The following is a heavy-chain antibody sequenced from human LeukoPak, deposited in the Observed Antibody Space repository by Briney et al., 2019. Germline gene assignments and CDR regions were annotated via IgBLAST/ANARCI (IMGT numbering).Heavy chain of an antibody. Sequence: GGSLRLSCSASGFTFSTYSMNWVRQAPGKGLEWVSSISSSSAYIYYAESVKGRFTISRDNSKNTVYLQMSSLRVEDTAIYYCEKRYCSGINCYHFDYWGQGTLVTVSS. CDR1: GFTFSTYS. D-gene: IGHD2-2*01. CDR3: EKRYCSGINCYHFDY. CDR2: ISSSSAYI. V-gene: IGHV3-21*04. J-gene: IGHJ4*02.